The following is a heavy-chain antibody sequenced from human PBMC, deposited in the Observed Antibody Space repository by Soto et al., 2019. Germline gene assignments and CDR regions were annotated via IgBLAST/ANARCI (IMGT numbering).Heavy chain of an antibody. CDR2: IGTAGDT. CDR1: GFTFSAYD. J-gene: IGHJ6*02. V-gene: IGHV3-13*01. CDR3: ARGGIAPGGYYYYYYAMDV. D-gene: IGHD3-16*01. Sequence: PGGSLRLSCAASGFTFSAYDMHWVRQGTGKGLEWVSRIGTAGDTFYAGSVKGRFPISRDNAKKSLYLQMNGLRAGDTAVYYCARGGIAPGGYYYYYYAMDVWGQGTTVTVSS.